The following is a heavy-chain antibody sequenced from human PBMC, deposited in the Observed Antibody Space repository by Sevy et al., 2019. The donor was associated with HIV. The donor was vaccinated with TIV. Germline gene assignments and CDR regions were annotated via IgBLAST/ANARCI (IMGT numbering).Heavy chain of an antibody. CDR2: INPNSGGT. Sequence: ASVKVSCKASGYTFTGYYMHWVRQAPGQGLEWMGWINPNSGGTNYAQKFQGRVTMTRDTSISTAYMELSRLRSDDTAVYYCAREYSSSWYWETYYYYGMHVWGQGTTVTVSS. D-gene: IGHD6-13*01. J-gene: IGHJ6*02. V-gene: IGHV1-2*02. CDR1: GYTFTGYY. CDR3: AREYSSSWYWETYYYYGMHV.